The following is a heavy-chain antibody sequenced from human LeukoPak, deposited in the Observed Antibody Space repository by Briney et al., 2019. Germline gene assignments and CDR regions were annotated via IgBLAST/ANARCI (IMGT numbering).Heavy chain of an antibody. Sequence: ASVTVSCKASGYTFTSYYMHWVRQAPGQGLEWMGLINPSGGSTSYAQKFQGRVTMTRDTSTSTVYMELSSLRSEDTAVYYCARDGAYITIFGVVIPGDHHQDYGMDVWGQGTTVTVSS. D-gene: IGHD3-3*01. J-gene: IGHJ6*02. CDR3: ARDGAYITIFGVVIPGDHHQDYGMDV. V-gene: IGHV1-46*01. CDR2: INPSGGST. CDR1: GYTFTSYY.